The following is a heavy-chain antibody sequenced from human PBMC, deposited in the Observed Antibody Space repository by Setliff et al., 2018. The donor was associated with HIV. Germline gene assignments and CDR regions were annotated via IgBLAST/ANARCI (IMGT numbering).Heavy chain of an antibody. CDR3: ARLSTGDLRLFEY. CDR2: IYVTGST. Sequence: LSLTFSVSGDSIRGSGDYWSWVRQPAGKRPEWIGHIYVTGSTAYKPYLRGRATISLDTSKNQFSLKLTPVTAADTAVYFCARLSTGDLRLFEYWGHGALVTVSS. D-gene: IGHD4-17*01. CDR1: GDSIRGSGDY. V-gene: IGHV4-61*09. J-gene: IGHJ4*01.